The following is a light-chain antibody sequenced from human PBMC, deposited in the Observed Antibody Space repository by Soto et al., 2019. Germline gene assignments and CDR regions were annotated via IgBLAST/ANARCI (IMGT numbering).Light chain of an antibody. CDR2: AVS. CDR3: QQSYSTPRT. CDR1: QSITTY. Sequence: DIHMTQSPSSLSAAIGDGVTITCRASQSITTYLNWYQHKPGKAPKLPIYAVSSLQSGVPARFSGSGSGTDFTLTISSLQPEDFATYYCQQSYSTPRTFGQGTKVDIK. V-gene: IGKV1-39*01. J-gene: IGKJ1*01.